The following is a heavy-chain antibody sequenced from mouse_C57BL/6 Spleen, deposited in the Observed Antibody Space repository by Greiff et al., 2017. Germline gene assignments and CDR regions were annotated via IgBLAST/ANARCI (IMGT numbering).Heavy chain of an antibody. V-gene: IGHV1-62-2*01. Sequence: QVQLQQSGAELVKPGASVKLSCKASGYTFTEYTIHWVKQRSGQGLEWIGWFYPGSGSIKYNEKFKDKATLPADKSYSTVYMELSRLTSEDSAIYFCARHEDGSRTETSFDYWGQGTTLTVSS. CDR3: ARHEDGSRTETSFDY. CDR2: FYPGSGSI. J-gene: IGHJ2*01. CDR1: GYTFTEYT. D-gene: IGHD4-1*01.